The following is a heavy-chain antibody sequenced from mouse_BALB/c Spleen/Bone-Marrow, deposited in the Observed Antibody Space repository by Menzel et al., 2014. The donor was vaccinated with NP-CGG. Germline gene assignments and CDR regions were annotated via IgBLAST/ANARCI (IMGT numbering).Heavy chain of an antibody. CDR3: ARDGGLRGYAMDY. D-gene: IGHD2-4*01. J-gene: IGHJ4*01. CDR2: IYYSGTI. Sequence: EVKLMESGPGLVKPSQTMSLTCTVTGISITTGNYRWSWIRQFPGNKLEWIGYIYYSGTITYNPSLTSRTTITRDTSKNQFFLEMNSLTAEDTATYYCARDGGLRGYAMDYWGQGTSVTVSS. V-gene: IGHV3-5*02. CDR1: GISITTGNYR.